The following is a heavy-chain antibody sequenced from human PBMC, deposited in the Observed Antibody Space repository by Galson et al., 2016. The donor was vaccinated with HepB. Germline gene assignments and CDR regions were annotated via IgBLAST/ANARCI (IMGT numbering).Heavy chain of an antibody. CDR3: ARWFGQYYFDF. CDR1: GFSLSPSGVG. D-gene: IGHD3-10*01. V-gene: IGHV2-5*02. CDR2: IYWDDDK. J-gene: IGHJ4*02. Sequence: PALVKPTQTLTLTCTLSGFSLSPSGVGVAWIRQPPGKALEWLALIYWDDDKRYSPSPKSRLTITKDTSKNQVVLTMTNMDHVDTGTYYCARWFGQYYFDFWGQGTLVTVSS.